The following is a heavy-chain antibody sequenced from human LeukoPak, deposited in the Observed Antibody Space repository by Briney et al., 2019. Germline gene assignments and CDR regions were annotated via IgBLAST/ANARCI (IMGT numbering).Heavy chain of an antibody. Sequence: PGGSLRLSCAASGFTVSSNYMSWVRQAPGKGLEWVSVIYSGGSTYYADSVKGRFTISRDNSKNTLYLQMNSLRAEDTAVYYCARDLPHTPSDYWGQGTLVTVSS. D-gene: IGHD5-18*01. V-gene: IGHV3-66*01. CDR1: GFTVSSNY. J-gene: IGHJ4*02. CDR2: IYSGGST. CDR3: ARDLPHTPSDY.